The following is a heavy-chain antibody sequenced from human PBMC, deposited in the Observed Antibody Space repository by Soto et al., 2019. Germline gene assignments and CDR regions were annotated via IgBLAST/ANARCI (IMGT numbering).Heavy chain of an antibody. J-gene: IGHJ5*02. V-gene: IGHV4-59*01. CDR3: ARGASAPRFDP. D-gene: IGHD6-25*01. Sequence: SETLSLTCTVSGGSISSYYWSWIRRPPGKGLEGIGYIYYSGSTNYNPSLKSRVTISVDTSKNQFSLKLSSVTAADTAVYYCARGASAPRFDPWGQGTLVTVSP. CDR1: GGSISSYY. CDR2: IYYSGST.